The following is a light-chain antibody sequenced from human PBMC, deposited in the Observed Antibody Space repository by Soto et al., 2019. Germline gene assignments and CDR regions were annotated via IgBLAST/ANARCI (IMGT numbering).Light chain of an antibody. CDR1: QSVSSSY. CDR2: GAS. CDR3: QQSSKWPRT. J-gene: IGKJ1*01. V-gene: IGKV3-20*01. Sequence: EIVLTQSPGTLSLSPGERATLSCRASQSVSSSYLAWYQQKPGQAPRLLIYGASSRATGIPDRFSGSGSGTDFTLTISRLEPEDFAVYYCQQSSKWPRTFGQGTKVDIK.